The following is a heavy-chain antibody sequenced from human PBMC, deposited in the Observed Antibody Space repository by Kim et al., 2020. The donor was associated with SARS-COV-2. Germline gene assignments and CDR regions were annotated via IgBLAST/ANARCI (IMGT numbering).Heavy chain of an antibody. D-gene: IGHD2-21*02. Sequence: GGSLRLSCAASGFTFSSYSMNWVRQAPGKGLEWVSYISSSSSTIYYADSVKGRFTISRDNAKNSLYLQMNSLRDEDTAVYYCARVREEHIVVVTAIGNWFDPWGHASLVTVSS. J-gene: IGHJ5*02. CDR1: GFTFSSYS. CDR2: ISSSSSTI. V-gene: IGHV3-48*02. CDR3: ARVREEHIVVVTAIGNWFDP.